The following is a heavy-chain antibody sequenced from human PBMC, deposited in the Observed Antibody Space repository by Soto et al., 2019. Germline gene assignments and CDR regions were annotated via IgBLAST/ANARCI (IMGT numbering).Heavy chain of an antibody. CDR3: GGALFCTSTSCYIAVSVLGLDV. Sequence: PGGSLRLSCAAPGFTFSSYGMHWVRQAPGKGLEWVAVISYDGNNKYYAASVKGRFTISRDNSKNTLYLQMNSLRAEDTAIYYCGGALFCTSTSCYIAVSVLGLDVWGQGTTVTVSS. D-gene: IGHD2-2*02. J-gene: IGHJ6*02. CDR1: GFTFSSYG. CDR2: ISYDGNNK. V-gene: IGHV3-30*19.